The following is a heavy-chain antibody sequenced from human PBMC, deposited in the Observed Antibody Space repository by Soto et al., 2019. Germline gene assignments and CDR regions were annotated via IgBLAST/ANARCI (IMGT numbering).Heavy chain of an antibody. CDR1: GFTVSSNY. CDR3: AGATGRY. V-gene: IGHV3-53*02. J-gene: IGHJ4*02. Sequence: EVQPVETGGGLIQPGGSLRLSCTASGFTVSSNYMTWVRQAPGKGLEWVSVIYSGGNTYYADSVKGRFTSSRDKSKNPLYLQMNSLRAVDTAVYYGAGATGRYWGQASLVTVSS. D-gene: IGHD1-1*01. CDR2: IYSGGNT.